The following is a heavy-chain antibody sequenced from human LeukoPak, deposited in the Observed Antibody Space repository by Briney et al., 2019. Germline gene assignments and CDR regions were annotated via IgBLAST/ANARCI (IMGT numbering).Heavy chain of an antibody. D-gene: IGHD6-19*01. J-gene: IGHJ4*02. CDR3: ASYSSGWLRNFDY. CDR1: GCTFSSYA. CDR2: ISGSGGST. V-gene: IGHV3-23*01. Sequence: GGSLRLSCAASGCTFSSYAMSWVRQAPGKGLEWVAAISGSGGSTYYADSVKGRFTISRDNSKNTLYLQMNSLGAEDTAVYYCASYSSGWLRNFDYWGQGTLVTVSS.